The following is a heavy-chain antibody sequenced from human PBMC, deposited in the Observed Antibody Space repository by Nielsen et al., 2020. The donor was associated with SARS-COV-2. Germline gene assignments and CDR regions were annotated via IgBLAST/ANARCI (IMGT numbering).Heavy chain of an antibody. D-gene: IGHD5-12*01. CDR3: AKARGQMVATP. CDR2: IKSKTDGGTT. V-gene: IGHV3-15*01. J-gene: IGHJ5*02. Sequence: WIRQPPGKGLEWVGRIKSKTDGGTTDYAAPVKGRFTISRDDSKNTLYLQMNSLKTEDTAVYYCAKARGQMVATPWGQGTLVTVSS.